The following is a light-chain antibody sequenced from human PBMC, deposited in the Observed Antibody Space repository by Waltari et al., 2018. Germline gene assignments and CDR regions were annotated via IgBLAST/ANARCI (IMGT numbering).Light chain of an antibody. V-gene: IGKV1-39*01. Sequence: DIQMTQSPSSLSASVGDRVTITCRASQSIRIYLNWYQQKPGKAPKNRIYAATSLRSGVPSRFSGSGSGTEFTLTISSLQPEDFAIYYCQQTYTTPPWTFGQGTRVEIK. J-gene: IGKJ1*01. CDR3: QQTYTTPPWT. CDR2: AAT. CDR1: QSIRIY.